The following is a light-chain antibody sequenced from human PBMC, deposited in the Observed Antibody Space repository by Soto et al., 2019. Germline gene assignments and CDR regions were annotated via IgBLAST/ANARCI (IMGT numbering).Light chain of an antibody. J-gene: IGLJ3*02. CDR2: EVS. CDR3: SSYSSSSTWV. V-gene: IGLV2-14*01. Sequence: QSALTQPDSVSGSPGQSITISCTGTSSDVGGHNYVSWYQQHPGKAPKLLIYEVSDRPSGVSNRFSGSKSGNTASLTISGLQAEDEDDYYCSSYSSSSTWVFGGGTKLTVL. CDR1: SSDVGGHNY.